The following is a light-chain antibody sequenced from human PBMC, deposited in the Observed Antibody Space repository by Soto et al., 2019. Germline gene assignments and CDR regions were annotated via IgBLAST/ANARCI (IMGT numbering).Light chain of an antibody. CDR3: CSYAGSYTVYV. Sequence: HSVLTQPRSVSGPPGQSVTISCTGTSSDVGGYNYVSWYQQHPGKAPKLMIYDVSKRPSGVPDRFSGSKSGNTASLTISGLQAEDEADYYCCSYAGSYTVYVFGTGTKVTVL. V-gene: IGLV2-11*01. CDR1: SSDVGGYNY. CDR2: DVS. J-gene: IGLJ1*01.